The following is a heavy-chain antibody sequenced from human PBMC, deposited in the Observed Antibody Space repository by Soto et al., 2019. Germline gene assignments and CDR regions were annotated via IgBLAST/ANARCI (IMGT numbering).Heavy chain of an antibody. CDR3: ASSSYPQVVVVADPYYYYMDV. CDR2: IIPILGIA. J-gene: IGHJ6*03. CDR1: GGTFSSYT. D-gene: IGHD2-15*01. Sequence: QVQLVQSGAEVKKPGSSVKVSCKASGGTFSSYTISWVRQAPGQGLEWMGRIIPILGIANYAQKFQGRVTITADKSTSAAYMELSSLRSEDTAVYYCASSSYPQVVVVADPYYYYMDVWGKGTTVTVSS. V-gene: IGHV1-69*02.